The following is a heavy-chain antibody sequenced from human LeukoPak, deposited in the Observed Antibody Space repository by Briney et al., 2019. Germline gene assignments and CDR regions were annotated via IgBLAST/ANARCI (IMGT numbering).Heavy chain of an antibody. CDR1: GYSFTNYW. V-gene: IGHV5-51*01. J-gene: IGHJ4*02. D-gene: IGHD3-10*01. CDR3: ARAPSLIRGVAFDY. Sequence: GESLKISCKNSGYSFTNYWIGWVRQMPGKGLEWMGIIYPRDSDTRYSPSLQGQVTISADKSISTAYLQWSSLKASDTPIYYCARAPSLIRGVAFDYWGQGTLVTVSS. CDR2: IYPRDSDT.